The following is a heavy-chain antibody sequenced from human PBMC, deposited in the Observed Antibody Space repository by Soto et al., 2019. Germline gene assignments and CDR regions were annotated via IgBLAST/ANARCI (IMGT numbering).Heavy chain of an antibody. V-gene: IGHV3-30*18. CDR1: GFTFSSYG. D-gene: IGHD1-26*01. CDR2: ISYDGSNK. J-gene: IGHJ6*02. CDR3: AKDVVVGATPGLGDYYYYYGMDV. Sequence: QVQLVESGGGVVQPGRSLRLSCAASGFTFSSYGMHWVRQAPGKGLEWVALISYDGSNKYYADSVKGRFTISRDNSKNTLYLQMNSLRAEDTAVYYCAKDVVVGATPGLGDYYYYYGMDVWDQGTTVTVSS.